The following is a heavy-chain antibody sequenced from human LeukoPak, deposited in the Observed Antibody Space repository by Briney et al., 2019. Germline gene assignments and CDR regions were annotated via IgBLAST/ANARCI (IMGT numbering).Heavy chain of an antibody. V-gene: IGHV3-15*01. D-gene: IGHD4-17*01. Sequence: GGSLRLSCTASGSSGFTIISAWMSWVRQAPGKGLEWVGRIKSKTDGGTTDYAAPVKGRFTISRDDSKTTVFLQMNSLKTEDTAVYYCTTVQDYGEAGDWGQGTLVTVSS. CDR3: TTVQDYGEAGD. CDR2: IKSKTDGGTT. J-gene: IGHJ4*02. CDR1: GFTIISAW.